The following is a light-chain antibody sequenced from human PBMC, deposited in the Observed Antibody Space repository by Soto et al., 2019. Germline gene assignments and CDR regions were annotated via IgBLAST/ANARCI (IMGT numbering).Light chain of an antibody. J-gene: IGKJ4*01. CDR3: QQYGTLPLS. V-gene: IGKV3-20*01. Sequence: EIVLTQSPATLSLSPGERATLSCRASQSVSSYLAWYQQIPGQTPRLLIYGASTRATGIPDRFSGSGSGTDFTLTISRLEPEDFAVYFCQQYGTLPLSFGGGTKVEIK. CDR1: QSVSSY. CDR2: GAS.